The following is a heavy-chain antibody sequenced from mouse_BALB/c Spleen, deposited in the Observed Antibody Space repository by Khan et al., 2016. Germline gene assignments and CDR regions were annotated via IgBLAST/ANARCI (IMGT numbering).Heavy chain of an antibody. CDR1: GYTFSSYW. J-gene: IGHJ4*01. V-gene: IGHV1-9*01. Sequence: QARLQQSGAELMKPGASVKISCKATGYTFSSYWIEWVKQRPGHGLEWIGEILPGSGSTNYNEKFKGKATFTADTSSNTAYMQLSSLTSEDSAVYYCARSGLGRGPYAMDYWGQGTSVTVSS. CDR3: ARSGLGRGPYAMDY. CDR2: ILPGSGST. D-gene: IGHD4-1*01.